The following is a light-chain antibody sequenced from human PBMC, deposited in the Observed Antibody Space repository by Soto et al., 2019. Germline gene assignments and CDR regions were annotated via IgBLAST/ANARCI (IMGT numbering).Light chain of an antibody. V-gene: IGKV1-5*03. Sequence: DIQLTQSPSSLSASVGDRVTITCRASRSISNSLAWYQQRPGKAPKHLIYQGSTLQREVSSRFSGSGSGTEVTLTISSLQPDDFATYYCQQYDSYPLTFGGGTRVDIK. CDR3: QQYDSYPLT. J-gene: IGKJ4*01. CDR2: QGS. CDR1: RSISNS.